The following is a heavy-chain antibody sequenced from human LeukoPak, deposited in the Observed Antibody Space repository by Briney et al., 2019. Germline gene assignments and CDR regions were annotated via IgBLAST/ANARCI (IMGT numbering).Heavy chain of an antibody. D-gene: IGHD3-22*01. CDR3: ARGGPYYDSSRANDLNY. Sequence: ASVKVSCKASGYTFTDYYMQWVRQAPGQGLEWMGWINPNSGGTHYVQRFQGWVTMTRDTSISTAYMELSRLTSDDTAVYYCARGGPYYDSSRANDLNYWGQGTLVTVSS. J-gene: IGHJ4*02. V-gene: IGHV1-2*04. CDR2: INPNSGGT. CDR1: GYTFTDYY.